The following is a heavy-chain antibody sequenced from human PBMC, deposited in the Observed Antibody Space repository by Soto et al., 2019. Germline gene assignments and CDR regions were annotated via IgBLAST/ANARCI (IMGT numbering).Heavy chain of an antibody. CDR3: ARDLYSSSWFWCDP. V-gene: IGHV1-3*01. D-gene: IGHD2-2*01. J-gene: IGHJ5*02. CDR2: ITAGDAKT. Sequence: QVQLVQSGADVKKPGASVKISCKASGYNFTQYRIHWVRQAPGQRLEWMGWITAGDAKTEYSQKFQGRVTISRDISATTGYLDLDSLRSEDTAVYYCARDLYSSSWFWCDPWGRGTQVIVSS. CDR1: GYNFTQYR.